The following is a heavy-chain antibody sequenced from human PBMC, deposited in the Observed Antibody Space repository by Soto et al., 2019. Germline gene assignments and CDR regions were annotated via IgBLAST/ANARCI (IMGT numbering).Heavy chain of an antibody. V-gene: IGHV4-59*01. D-gene: IGHD5-18*01. Sequence: SETLSLTCTVSGGSISSYYWSWIRQPPGKGLEWIGYIYYSGSTNYNPSLKSRVTISVDTSKNQFSLKLSSVTAADTAVYYCAGGRIQLWYPFDDWGQGTLVTVCS. CDR3: AGGRIQLWYPFDD. CDR1: GGSISSYY. CDR2: IYYSGST. J-gene: IGHJ4*02.